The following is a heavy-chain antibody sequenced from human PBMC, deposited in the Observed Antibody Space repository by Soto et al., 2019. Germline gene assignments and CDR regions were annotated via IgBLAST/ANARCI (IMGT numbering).Heavy chain of an antibody. CDR2: ISYDGSNK. CDR3: VRDKSPYSSGWHNRHFDY. J-gene: IGHJ4*02. CDR1: GFTFSSYA. D-gene: IGHD6-19*01. Sequence: QVQLVESGGGVVQPGRSQRLSCAASGFTFSSYAMHWVRQAPGKGLEWVAVISYDGSNKYYADSVKGRFTISRDNSKTLYLQMNSLRAEDTAAYYCVRDKSPYSSGWHNRHFDYWGQGTLVTVSS. V-gene: IGHV3-30-3*01.